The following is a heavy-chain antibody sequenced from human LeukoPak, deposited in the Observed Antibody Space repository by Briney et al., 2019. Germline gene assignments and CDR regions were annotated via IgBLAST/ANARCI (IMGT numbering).Heavy chain of an antibody. Sequence: SENLSLTCAVYGGSFSGYYWSWIRQPPGKGLEWIGEINHSGSTNYNPSLKSRVTISVDTSKNQFSLKLSSVTAADTAVYYCARGGGGSYYFDYWGQGTLVTVSS. J-gene: IGHJ4*02. V-gene: IGHV4-34*01. CDR2: INHSGST. D-gene: IGHD1-26*01. CDR3: ARGGGGSYYFDY. CDR1: GGSFSGYY.